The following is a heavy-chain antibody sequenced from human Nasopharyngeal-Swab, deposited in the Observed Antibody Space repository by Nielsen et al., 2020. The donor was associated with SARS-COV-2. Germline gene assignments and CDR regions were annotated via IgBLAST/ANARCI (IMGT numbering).Heavy chain of an antibody. Sequence: SETLSLTCAVYGGSFSGYYWSWIRQPPGKGLEWIGEINHSGSTNYNPSLKSRVTISVDTSKNQFSLKLSSVTAADTAVYYCASSGWTRFDYWGQGTLVTVSS. J-gene: IGHJ4*02. D-gene: IGHD6-25*01. CDR3: ASSGWTRFDY. CDR1: GGSFSGYY. V-gene: IGHV4-34*01. CDR2: INHSGST.